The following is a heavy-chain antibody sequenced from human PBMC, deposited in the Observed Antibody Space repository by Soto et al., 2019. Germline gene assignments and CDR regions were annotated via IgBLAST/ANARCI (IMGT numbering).Heavy chain of an antibody. Sequence: ASVKVSCKASGYTFTSYDINWVRQATGQGLEWMGWMNPNSGNTGYAQKFQGRVTMTRNTSISTAYMELSSLRSEDTAVYYFARGGIAAAGNGPLYYFDYWGQGTLVTVSS. CDR3: ARGGIAAAGNGPLYYFDY. CDR2: MNPNSGNT. J-gene: IGHJ4*02. CDR1: GYTFTSYD. D-gene: IGHD6-13*01. V-gene: IGHV1-8*02.